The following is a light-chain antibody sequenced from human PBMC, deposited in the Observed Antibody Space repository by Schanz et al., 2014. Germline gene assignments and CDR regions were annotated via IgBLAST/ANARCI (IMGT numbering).Light chain of an antibody. V-gene: IGLV2-8*01. CDR3: CSYAGSINLGV. J-gene: IGLJ2*01. CDR2: DVS. Sequence: QSALTQPASVSGSPGQSITISCTGTCSDIGGYNFVSWYQQHPGKAPKLMIYDVSKRPSGVPDRFSGSKSGNTASLTISGLQAEDEADYYCCSYAGSINLGVFGGGTKLTVL. CDR1: CSDIGGYNF.